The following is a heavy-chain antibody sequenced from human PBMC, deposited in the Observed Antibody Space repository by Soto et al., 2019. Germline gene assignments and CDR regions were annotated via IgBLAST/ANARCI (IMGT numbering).Heavy chain of an antibody. CDR1: GFTFSSYS. J-gene: IGHJ4*02. V-gene: IGHV3-21*01. CDR3: ARVPPIAAAGFDY. CDR2: ISSSSSYI. D-gene: IGHD6-13*01. Sequence: PGGSLRLSCAASGFTFSSYSMNWVRQAPGKGLEWVSSISSSSSYIYYADSVKGRFTISRDNAKNSLYLQMNSLRAEDTAVYYCARVPPIAAAGFDYWGQGTLVTVSS.